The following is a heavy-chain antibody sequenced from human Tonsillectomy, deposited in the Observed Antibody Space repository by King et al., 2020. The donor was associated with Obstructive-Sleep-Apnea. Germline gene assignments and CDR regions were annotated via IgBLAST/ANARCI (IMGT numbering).Heavy chain of an antibody. CDR1: GFTFGDSA. CDR2: IRGRVYGGTT. Sequence: VQLVESGGGLVQPGQSLRLSCTASGFTFGDSAMSWFRQAPGKGLECVSFIRGRVYGGTTEYAASVKGRFTISRDDSKSIAYLQMNSLKTEDTALYYCVRGAWPTDYWGQGTLVTVSS. CDR3: VRGAWPTDY. V-gene: IGHV3-49*03. J-gene: IGHJ4*02.